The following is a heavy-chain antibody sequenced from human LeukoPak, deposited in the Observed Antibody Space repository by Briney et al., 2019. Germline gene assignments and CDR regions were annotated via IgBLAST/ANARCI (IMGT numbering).Heavy chain of an antibody. CDR3: AKGYYDILTGLDY. CDR2: ISWNSGSI. Sequence: GGSLRLSCAASGFTSDDYAMHWVRQAPGKGLEWVSGISWNSGSIGYADSVKGRFTISRDNAKNSLYLQMNSLRAEDTALYYCAKGYYDILTGLDYWGQGTLVTVSS. J-gene: IGHJ4*02. V-gene: IGHV3-9*02. CDR1: GFTSDDYA. D-gene: IGHD3-9*01.